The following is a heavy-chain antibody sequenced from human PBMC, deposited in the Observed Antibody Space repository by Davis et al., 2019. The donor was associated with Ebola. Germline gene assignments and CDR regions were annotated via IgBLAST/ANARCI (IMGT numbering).Heavy chain of an antibody. CDR3: ARDERSSSWGRGRYYGMDV. V-gene: IGHV4-59*01. Sequence: MPSETLSLPCTAPGGPISSYYWSWIPQPPGKGLEWFGYIYYSGITNYNPPLKSRVTISVDTSKNQFSLKLSSVTAADTAVYYCARDERSSSWGRGRYYGMDVWGKGTTVTVSS. CDR1: GGPISSYY. CDR2: IYYSGIT. D-gene: IGHD6-13*01. J-gene: IGHJ6*04.